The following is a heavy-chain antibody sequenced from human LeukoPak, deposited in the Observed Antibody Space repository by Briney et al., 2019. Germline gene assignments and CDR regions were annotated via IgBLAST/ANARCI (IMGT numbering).Heavy chain of an antibody. CDR1: GFTIIGYA. CDR3: TRTGLGYSLGNGLDA. Sequence: PGGSLRLSCAASGFTIIGYAMYWVRQAPGKGLEFVASISHDATERYRESAKGRFTISRDTSKNTVYLQMNTLRAEDSGLYYCTRTGLGYSLGNGLDAWGQGTQVTVSS. D-gene: IGHD5-18*01. J-gene: IGHJ5*02. V-gene: IGHV3-30*04. CDR2: ISHDATE.